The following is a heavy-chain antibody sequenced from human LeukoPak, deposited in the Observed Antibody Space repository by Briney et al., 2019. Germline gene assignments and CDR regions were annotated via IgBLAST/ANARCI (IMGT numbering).Heavy chain of an antibody. CDR3: AKTTTGYSSGRFPGWPVDY. CDR1: GFTFSSYA. V-gene: IGHV3-23*01. D-gene: IGHD6-19*01. Sequence: GGSLRLSCAASGFTFSSYAMYWVRQAPGKGLEWVSGIFGSGGSTHYADSVKGRFTISRDNSKNTVYLQMNSLRAEDTAVYYCAKTTTGYSSGRFPGWPVDYWGQGTLATVSS. CDR2: IFGSGGST. J-gene: IGHJ4*02.